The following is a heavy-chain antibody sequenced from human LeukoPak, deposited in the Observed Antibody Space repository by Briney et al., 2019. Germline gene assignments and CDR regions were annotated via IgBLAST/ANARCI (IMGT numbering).Heavy chain of an antibody. J-gene: IGHJ6*02. CDR2: MNPNSGNT. D-gene: IGHD3-9*01. CDR1: GYTFTSYD. V-gene: IGHV1-8*01. Sequence: ASVKVSCKASGYTFTSYDINWVRQATGQGLEWMGWMNPNSGNTGYAQKFQGRVTMTRNTSISTAYMELSSLRSEDTAVYYCARQVGDYDILTGYYGSRGMDVWGQGTTVIVSS. CDR3: ARQVGDYDILTGYYGSRGMDV.